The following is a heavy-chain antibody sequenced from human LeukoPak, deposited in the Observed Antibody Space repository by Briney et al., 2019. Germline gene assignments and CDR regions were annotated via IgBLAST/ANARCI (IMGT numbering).Heavy chain of an antibody. CDR1: GYSFSTYW. Sequence: GESLKISCKGSGYSFSTYWIAWVRHMPGKGLEWMGITYAGDSDTRYSPSFQGQGQVTISVDKSTNTAYVQLSSLKASDSAIYYCARTGNDQYYFDFWGQGTLVTVSS. J-gene: IGHJ4*02. CDR3: ARTGNDQYYFDF. V-gene: IGHV5-51*01. CDR2: TYAGDSDT. D-gene: IGHD1-1*01.